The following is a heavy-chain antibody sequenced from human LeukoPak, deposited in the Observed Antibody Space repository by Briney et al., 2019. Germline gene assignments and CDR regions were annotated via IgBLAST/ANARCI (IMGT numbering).Heavy chain of an antibody. CDR1: GFTFSSYT. CDR2: ISGSGDTT. CDR3: AKDRRYSTSAEDVDY. Sequence: GSLRLSCAASGFTFSSYTMSWVRQAPGKGLEWVSTISGSGDTTYSADSVKGRFTISRDNSKSTLYLQMNSLRAEDTAVYYCAKDRRYSTSAEDVDYWGQGTLVTVSS. D-gene: IGHD6-6*01. J-gene: IGHJ4*02. V-gene: IGHV3-23*01.